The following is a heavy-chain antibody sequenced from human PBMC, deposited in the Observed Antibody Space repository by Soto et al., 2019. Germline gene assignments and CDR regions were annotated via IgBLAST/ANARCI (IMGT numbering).Heavy chain of an antibody. CDR2: ISTYNCDT. J-gene: IGHJ6*04. V-gene: IGHV1-18*01. Sequence: QVQLVQSGAEVRKPGASVKVSCKASGYNFSTSGLSWLRQAPGQGLEWMGWISTYNCDTNDAPKFPDRVTMTSDTSKSTVYMELRSLRSDDTAVYYCARAGAAPYYYYGMDGWGKGTSVNVSS. D-gene: IGHD2-15*01. CDR1: GYNFSTSG. CDR3: ARAGAAPYYYYGMDG.